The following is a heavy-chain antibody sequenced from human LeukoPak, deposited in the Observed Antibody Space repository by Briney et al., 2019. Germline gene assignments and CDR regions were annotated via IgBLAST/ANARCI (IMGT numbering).Heavy chain of an antibody. J-gene: IGHJ4*02. V-gene: IGHV3-23*01. D-gene: IGHD2-21*01. CDR2: ISGSGGST. CDR1: GFTFSSYA. Sequence: PGGSLRLSCAASGFTFSSYAMSWVRQAPGKGLEWVSAISGSGGSTYYADSVKGRFTISRDNSKNTLYLQMNSLRAEDTAVYYCAKSVIDIWGYGGGYFDYWGQGTLVTVSS. CDR3: AKSVIDIWGYGGGYFDY.